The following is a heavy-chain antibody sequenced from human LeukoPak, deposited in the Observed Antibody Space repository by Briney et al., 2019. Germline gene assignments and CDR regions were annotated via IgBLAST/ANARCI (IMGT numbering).Heavy chain of an antibody. D-gene: IGHD3-16*01. CDR2: ISSSSSTI. Sequence: GGSLRLSCAASGFTFSSYSMNWVRQAPGKGLEWVSYISSSSSTIYCADSVKGRFTISRDNAKNSLYLQMNSLRAEDTAVYYCARGCAPVFYYYMDVWGKGTTVTVSS. CDR3: ARGCAPVFYYYMDV. J-gene: IGHJ6*03. CDR1: GFTFSSYS. V-gene: IGHV3-48*01.